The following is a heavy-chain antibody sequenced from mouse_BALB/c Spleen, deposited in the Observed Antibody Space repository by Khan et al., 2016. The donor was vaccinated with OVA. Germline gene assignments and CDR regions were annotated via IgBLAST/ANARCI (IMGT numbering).Heavy chain of an antibody. CDR3: ARIYGGDFDY. Sequence: EVKLQESGPGLVKPSQSLSLTCTVTGYSITSDYAWNWIRQFPGNKLEWMGYISYSGNTKYNPSLKSRISITRDTSKNQFFLQLKSVTTEDTATYYCARIYGGDFDYWGQGTTLTVS. D-gene: IGHD1-1*01. V-gene: IGHV3-2*02. CDR1: GYSITSDYA. J-gene: IGHJ2*01. CDR2: ISYSGNT.